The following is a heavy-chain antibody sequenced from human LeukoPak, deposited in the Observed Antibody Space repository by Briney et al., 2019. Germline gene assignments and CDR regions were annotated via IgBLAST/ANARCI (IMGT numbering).Heavy chain of an antibody. CDR3: ARDRPGYSSEFDP. Sequence: GASVTVSCKASGYTFTGYFMHWVRQAPGQGLEWMGWINPNSGDTNYAQNFQGRVTLPRDTSITTAYMELSGLISDDTAVYYCARDRPGYSSEFDPWGQGTLVTVSS. CDR2: INPNSGDT. CDR1: GYTFTGYF. J-gene: IGHJ5*02. D-gene: IGHD6-19*01. V-gene: IGHV1-2*02.